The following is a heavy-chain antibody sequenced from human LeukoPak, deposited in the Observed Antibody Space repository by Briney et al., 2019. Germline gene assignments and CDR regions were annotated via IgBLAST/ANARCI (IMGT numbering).Heavy chain of an antibody. CDR3: ARDLRTHYYDSSGY. V-gene: IGHV1-2*02. CDR1: GYTFTGYY. Sequence: ASVKVSCKASGYTFTGYYMHWVRQAPGQGLEWMGWINPNSGGTNYAQKFQGRVTITRDTSISTAYMELSRLRSDDTAVYYCARDLRTHYYDSSGYWGQGTMVTVSS. D-gene: IGHD3-22*01. CDR2: INPNSGGT. J-gene: IGHJ3*01.